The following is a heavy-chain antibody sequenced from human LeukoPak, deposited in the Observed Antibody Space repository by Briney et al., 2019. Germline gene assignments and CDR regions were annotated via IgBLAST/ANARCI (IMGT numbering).Heavy chain of an antibody. V-gene: IGHV4-31*03. CDR1: GGSISSGGYY. D-gene: IGHD2-2*01. J-gene: IGHJ3*02. CDR2: IYYSGGN. CDR3: ARVRLGYCSSTSCYEALDAFDI. Sequence: SETLSLTCTVSGGSISSGGYYWSWIRQHPGKGLEWIGYIYYSGGNYYNPPLKSRVTISVETSKNQFSLKLSSVTAADTAVYYCARVRLGYCSSTSCYEALDAFDIWGQGTRVSVSS.